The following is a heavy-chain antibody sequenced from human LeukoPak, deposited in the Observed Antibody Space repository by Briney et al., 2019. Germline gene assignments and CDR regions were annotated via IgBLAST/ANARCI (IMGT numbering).Heavy chain of an antibody. CDR1: GGSISSSSYY. J-gene: IGHJ4*02. D-gene: IGHD4-4*01. Sequence: PSETLSLTCTVSGGSISSSSYYWGWIRQPPGKGLEWIGSIYYSGSTYYNPSLKSRVTISVDTSKNQFSLKLSSVTAADTAVYYCARQTISNLKASFAYWGQGTLVTVSS. CDR2: IYYSGST. V-gene: IGHV4-39*01. CDR3: ARQTISNLKASFAY.